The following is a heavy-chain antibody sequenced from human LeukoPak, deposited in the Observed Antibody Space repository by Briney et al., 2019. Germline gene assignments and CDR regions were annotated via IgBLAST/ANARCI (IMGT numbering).Heavy chain of an antibody. Sequence: ASVKVSCKTSGYNFNRYTITWVRQAPGQGLEWMGWVSTSNGDTNYAENFQGRLTMTTETVTKTAYMELRRLRSGDTAIYFCARVSDTSMVTPGFDSWGQGTLVTVCS. CDR1: GYNFNRYT. J-gene: IGHJ4*02. CDR2: VSTSNGDT. V-gene: IGHV1-18*01. D-gene: IGHD5-18*01. CDR3: ARVSDTSMVTPGFDS.